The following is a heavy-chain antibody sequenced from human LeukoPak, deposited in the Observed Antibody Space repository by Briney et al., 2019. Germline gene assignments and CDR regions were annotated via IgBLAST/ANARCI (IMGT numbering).Heavy chain of an antibody. CDR1: GGSLSSYY. CDR3: ARTYSSSPGNWFYP. D-gene: IGHD6-6*01. CDR2: IYYSWST. Sequence: PSETLSLTCTVSGGSLSSYYWSWIRQPPGKGLEWFGYIYYSWSTNYNPSLKSRVTISVDTSKNQFSLKMSSVTAADTAVYYCARTYSSSPGNWFYPWGEGTLVTVSS. V-gene: IGHV4-59*01. J-gene: IGHJ5*02.